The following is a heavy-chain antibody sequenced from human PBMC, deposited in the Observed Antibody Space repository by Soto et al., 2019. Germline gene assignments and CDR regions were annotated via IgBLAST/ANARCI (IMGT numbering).Heavy chain of an antibody. CDR3: ARRARGATTYYYYGMDV. Sequence: SETLSLTCTVSGGSISSSSYYWGWIRQPPGKGLEWIGSIYYSGSTYYNPSLKSRVTISVDTSKNQFSLKLSSVTAADTAVYYCARRARGATTYYYYGMDVWGQGTTVTSP. V-gene: IGHV4-39*01. J-gene: IGHJ6*02. CDR1: GGSISSSSYY. CDR2: IYYSGST. D-gene: IGHD1-26*01.